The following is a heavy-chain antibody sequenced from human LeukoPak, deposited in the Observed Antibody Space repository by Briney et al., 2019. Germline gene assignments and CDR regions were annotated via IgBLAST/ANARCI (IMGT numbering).Heavy chain of an antibody. Sequence: ASVRVSCKASGYSFTGYYMHWVRQAPGQGLEWMGWLNHNTGGTNYAQKFQGRVTMTRYTSISTGYMELGRLTSDDTAVYYCARGDGSGNSYGLIHDHWGQGTLVIVSP. CDR2: LNHNTGGT. D-gene: IGHD3-10*01. CDR3: ARGDGSGNSYGLIHDH. CDR1: GYSFTGYY. J-gene: IGHJ4*02. V-gene: IGHV1-2*02.